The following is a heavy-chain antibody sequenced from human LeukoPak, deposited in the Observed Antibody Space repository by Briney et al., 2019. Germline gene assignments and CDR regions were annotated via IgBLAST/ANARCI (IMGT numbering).Heavy chain of an antibody. V-gene: IGHV4-4*09. CDR1: GGSISSYY. CDR3: ARLAGEYSSSDY. D-gene: IGHD6-6*01. CDR2: IYTSGST. J-gene: IGHJ4*02. Sequence: SETLSHTCTVSGGSISSYYWSWIRQPPGKGLEWIGYIYTSGSTNYNPSLKGRVTISVDTSKNQFSLKLGSVTAADTAVYYCARLAGEYSSSDYWGQGTLVTVSS.